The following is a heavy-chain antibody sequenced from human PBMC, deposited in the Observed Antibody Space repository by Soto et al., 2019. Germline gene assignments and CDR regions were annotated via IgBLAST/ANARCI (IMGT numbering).Heavy chain of an antibody. CDR1: GFTFGTYG. D-gene: IGHD3-10*01. V-gene: IGHV3-33*01. CDR3: ARGFGAAVHAVHLDY. CDR2: IWHDGSKE. J-gene: IGHJ4*02. Sequence: QVQLVESGGGVVQSGTSLRLSCAASGFTFGTYGMHWVRQAPGKRLEWLAVIWHDGSKENYADSVRGRFTISRDKYKDTVYLQMNSLRGEDTAVYYCARGFGAAVHAVHLDYWGQGTPVTVSS.